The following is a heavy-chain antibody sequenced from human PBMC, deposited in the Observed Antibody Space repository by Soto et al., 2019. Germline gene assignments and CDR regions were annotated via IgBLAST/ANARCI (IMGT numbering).Heavy chain of an antibody. J-gene: IGHJ5*02. Sequence: QVQLVQSGAEVKKPGSSVKVSCKASGGTFSSYAISWVRQAPGQGLEWMGGIIPIFGTANYAQKFQGRVTITADESTSTAYMELSSLRSEDTAVYYCARGCSSTSCYLSQSWFDPWGQGTLVTVSS. CDR2: IIPIFGTA. CDR1: GGTFSSYA. D-gene: IGHD2-2*01. V-gene: IGHV1-69*01. CDR3: ARGCSSTSCYLSQSWFDP.